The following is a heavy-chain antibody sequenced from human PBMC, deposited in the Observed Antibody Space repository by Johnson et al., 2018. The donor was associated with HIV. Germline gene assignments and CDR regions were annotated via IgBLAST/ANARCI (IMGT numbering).Heavy chain of an antibody. CDR3: NTGPIAARRGAFDI. Sequence: VQLVESGGGLVKPGGSLRLSCAASGFTFSDYYMRWIRQAPGKGLEWVGRIKSKTDGGTTDYAAPVKGRFTISRDDSKNTLYLQMNSLKAEDTAVYSCNTGPIAARRGAFDIWGRGTMVTVSS. D-gene: IGHD6-13*01. CDR2: IKSKTDGGTT. J-gene: IGHJ3*02. V-gene: IGHV3-15*01. CDR1: GFTFSDYY.